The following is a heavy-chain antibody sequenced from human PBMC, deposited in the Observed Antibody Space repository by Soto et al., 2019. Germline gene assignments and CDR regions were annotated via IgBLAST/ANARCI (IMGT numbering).Heavy chain of an antibody. Sequence: SETLSLTCAVYGGTFSGYYWSWIRQPPGKGLEWIGEINHSGSTNYNPSLKSRVTISVDTSKNQFSLKLSSVTAADTAVYYCARDDSSGYSVDYWGQGTLVTVSS. V-gene: IGHV4-34*01. CDR3: ARDDSSGYSVDY. CDR1: GGTFSGYY. CDR2: INHSGST. D-gene: IGHD3-22*01. J-gene: IGHJ4*02.